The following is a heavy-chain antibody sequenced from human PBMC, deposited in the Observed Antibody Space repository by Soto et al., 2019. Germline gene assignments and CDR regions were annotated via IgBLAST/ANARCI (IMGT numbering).Heavy chain of an antibody. CDR1: GGSFSSYA. Sequence: QVQLVQSGAEVKKPGSSVKVSCKASGGSFSSYAISWVRQAPGQGLEWMGGIIPIFGTANYAQKFQGRVTITADESTSTADMELSSLRSQDTAVYYCARDYDWFDPWGQGTLVTVSS. CDR2: IIPIFGTA. V-gene: IGHV1-69*12. J-gene: IGHJ5*02. CDR3: ARDYDWFDP. D-gene: IGHD3-16*01.